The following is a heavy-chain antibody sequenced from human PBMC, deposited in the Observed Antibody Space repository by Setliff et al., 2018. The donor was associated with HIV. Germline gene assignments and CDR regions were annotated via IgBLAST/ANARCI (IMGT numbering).Heavy chain of an antibody. CDR2: ISHDGGNK. V-gene: IGHV3-30*18. CDR3: AKDLRSYRCSIASCSHMDV. Sequence: ASGFTISYYGMHWVRQAPGQGLEWVAVISHDGGNKYYADSVKGRFTISGDNSKNTLYLQMNSLRSGDAAVYYCAKDLRSYRCSIASCSHMDVWGKGTTVTVSS. D-gene: IGHD3-16*02. J-gene: IGHJ6*03. CDR1: GFTISYYG.